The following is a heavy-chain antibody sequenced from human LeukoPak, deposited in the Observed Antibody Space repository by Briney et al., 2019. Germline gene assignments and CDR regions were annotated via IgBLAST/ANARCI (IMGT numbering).Heavy chain of an antibody. J-gene: IGHJ4*02. Sequence: GGSLRLSCAASGFTFSSYWMHWVRQAPGKGLVWVSRINSDGSSTSYADSVKGRFTISRDNAKNTLYLQMNSLRAEDTAVYYCARVRRYYDSSGYPLTSRFSLDFDYWGQGTLVTVSS. D-gene: IGHD3-22*01. CDR3: ARVRRYYDSSGYPLTSRFSLDFDY. CDR2: INSDGSST. V-gene: IGHV3-74*01. CDR1: GFTFSSYW.